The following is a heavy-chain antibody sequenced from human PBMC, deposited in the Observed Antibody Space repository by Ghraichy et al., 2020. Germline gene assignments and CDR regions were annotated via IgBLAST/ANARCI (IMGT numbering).Heavy chain of an antibody. Sequence: GGSLRLSCAASGFTFSSYGMHWVRQAPGKGLEWVAVIWYDGSNKYYADSVKGRFTISRDNSKNTLYLQMNSLRAEDTAVYYCASPVTATPYGMDVWGQGTTLTVSS. V-gene: IGHV3-33*01. J-gene: IGHJ6*02. CDR1: GFTFSSYG. CDR2: IWYDGSNK. D-gene: IGHD2-21*02. CDR3: ASPVTATPYGMDV.